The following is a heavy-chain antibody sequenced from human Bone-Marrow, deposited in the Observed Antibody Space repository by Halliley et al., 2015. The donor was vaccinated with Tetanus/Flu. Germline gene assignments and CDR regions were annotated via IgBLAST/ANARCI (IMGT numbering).Heavy chain of an antibody. CDR1: GYTFTTYA. V-gene: IGHV1-69*06. J-gene: IGHJ6*02. CDR3: ARGSGYCNGDNCPQGYYAMDF. D-gene: IGHD2-15*01. CDR2: LIPIFGTP. Sequence: QLVQSGAEVKKPGASVKVSCKASGYTFTTYAISWVRQAPGGGLEWMGGLIPIFGTPIYAHKFQGRVTISAERYTSTGYMELNSLNSDDTALYFCARGSGYCNGDNCPQGYYAMDFWGQGSTVTVS.